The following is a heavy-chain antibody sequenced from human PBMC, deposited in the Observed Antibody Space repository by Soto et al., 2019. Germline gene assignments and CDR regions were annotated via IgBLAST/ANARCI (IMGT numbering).Heavy chain of an antibody. CDR1: GFTFSSYA. J-gene: IGHJ6*02. CDR3: AKDLSRARGWDYYYYYGMDV. CDR2: ISGSGGST. D-gene: IGHD6-19*01. V-gene: IGHV3-23*01. Sequence: GGSRRLACAASGFTFSSYAMSWFLQSPGKVLECVSAISGSGGSTYYADSVKGRFTISRDNSKNTLYLQMNSLRAEDTAVYYCAKDLSRARGWDYYYYYGMDVWGQGTTVTVSS.